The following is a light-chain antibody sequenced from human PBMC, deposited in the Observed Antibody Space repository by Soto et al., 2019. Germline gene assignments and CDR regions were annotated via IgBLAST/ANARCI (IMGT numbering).Light chain of an antibody. CDR3: QQYGNSPPWT. Sequence: EVVLTQSPGTLSLSPGERVTLSCRASQSVTGNYLAWYQKRPGQAPRLLIYGASSRATGIPDRLSGSGSRTDFTLTISRLEPEDFAVYSCQQYGNSPPWTFGQGTKVEIK. J-gene: IGKJ1*01. CDR2: GAS. V-gene: IGKV3-20*01. CDR1: QSVTGNY.